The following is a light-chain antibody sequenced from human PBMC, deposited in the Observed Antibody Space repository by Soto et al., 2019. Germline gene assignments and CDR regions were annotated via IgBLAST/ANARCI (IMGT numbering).Light chain of an antibody. CDR3: QQYYSTPKWT. Sequence: DIVMTQSPDSLAVSLGERATINCKSSQSVLYSSNNKNYLAWYQQKPGQPPKLLIYWASTRESGVPDRFSGSGSGTDVTLTISSLQAEDVAVYYCQQYYSTPKWTFGQGTKVEIK. J-gene: IGKJ1*01. V-gene: IGKV4-1*01. CDR2: WAS. CDR1: QSVLYSSNNKNY.